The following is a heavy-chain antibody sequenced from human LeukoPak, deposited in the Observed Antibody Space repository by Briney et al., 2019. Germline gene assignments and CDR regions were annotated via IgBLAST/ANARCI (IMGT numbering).Heavy chain of an antibody. Sequence: PSETLSLTCAVYGGSFSGYYWSWIRQPPGKGLEWIGEINHSGSTNYNPSLKSRVTISVDTSKNQFSLKLSSVTAADAAVYYCGRRNTLGMAGAGTGRRNNWFDPWGRGTRVTVSS. J-gene: IGHJ5*02. CDR1: GGSFSGYY. V-gene: IGHV4-34*01. CDR3: GRRNTLGMAGAGTGRRNNWFDP. D-gene: IGHD6-19*01. CDR2: INHSGST.